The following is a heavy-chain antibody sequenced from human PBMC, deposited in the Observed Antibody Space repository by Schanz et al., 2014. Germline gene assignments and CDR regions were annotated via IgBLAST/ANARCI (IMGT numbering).Heavy chain of an antibody. D-gene: IGHD3-3*01. CDR1: GLTFSDYY. CDR2: IGYDGSEK. V-gene: IGHV3-33*08. Sequence: QVQLVESGGGLVKPGGSLRLSCAASGLTFSDYYMSWIRQAPGKGLEWVANIGYDGSEKYYVDSVKGRFTISRDNSKDTLYLQMNSLRVEDTAVYYCARQPGRITVSGVVSNWFDPWGQGTLVTVSS. J-gene: IGHJ5*02. CDR3: ARQPGRITVSGVVSNWFDP.